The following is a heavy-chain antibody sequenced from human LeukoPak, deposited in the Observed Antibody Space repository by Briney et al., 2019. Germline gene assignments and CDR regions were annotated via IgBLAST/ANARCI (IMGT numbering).Heavy chain of an antibody. CDR3: AKEYYDFWSGYPHDY. J-gene: IGHJ4*02. V-gene: IGHV3-21*04. Sequence: GGSLRLSCAASGFTFSSYSMNWVRQAPGKGLEWVSSISSSSSYIYYAASVKGRFTISRDNAKNSLYLQMNSLRAEDTAVYYCAKEYYDFWSGYPHDYWGQGTLVTVSS. CDR1: GFTFSSYS. D-gene: IGHD3-3*01. CDR2: ISSSSSYI.